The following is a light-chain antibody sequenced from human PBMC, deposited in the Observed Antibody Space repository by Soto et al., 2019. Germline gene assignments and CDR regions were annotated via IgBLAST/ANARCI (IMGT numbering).Light chain of an antibody. CDR2: GAS. V-gene: IGKV3-20*01. CDR3: QQYRDSPYT. J-gene: IGKJ2*01. Sequence: EIVLTQSPGTLSLSPGERATLSGRASQSVSNSYLAWYQQKRGQAPRLLIYGASYRATGIPDRFSGSGSGTDFTLTISRLEPEDFAVYYCQQYRDSPYTFGQGTQLEIK. CDR1: QSVSNSY.